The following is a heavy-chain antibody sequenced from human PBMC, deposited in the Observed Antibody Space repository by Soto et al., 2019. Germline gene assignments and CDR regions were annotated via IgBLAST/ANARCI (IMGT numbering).Heavy chain of an antibody. CDR3: ARDREGYCSGGSCLRGWFDP. D-gene: IGHD2-15*01. CDR1: GGSISSSNW. V-gene: IGHV4-4*02. J-gene: IGHJ5*02. Sequence: QVQLQESGPGLVKPSGTLSLTCAVSGGSISSSNWWSWVRQPPGKGLEWIGEIYHSGSTNYNPSLKSRVTISVDKSKNQFSLKLSSVTAADTAVYYCARDREGYCSGGSCLRGWFDPWGQGTLVTVSS. CDR2: IYHSGST.